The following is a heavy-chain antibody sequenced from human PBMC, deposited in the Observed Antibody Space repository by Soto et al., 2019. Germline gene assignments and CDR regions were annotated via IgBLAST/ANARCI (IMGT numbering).Heavy chain of an antibody. V-gene: IGHV4-30-2*01. J-gene: IGHJ4*02. CDR1: GGSISGGGYS. CDR3: ARGDYGDYSYFDS. Sequence: PSETLSLTCAVSGGSISGGGYSWSWIRQPPGKGLEWIGYIYHSGSTYYNPSLKSRVTISVDRSKKEFSLRLTSVTAADTAVYYCARGDYGDYSYFDSWGRGALVTVSS. D-gene: IGHD4-17*01. CDR2: IYHSGST.